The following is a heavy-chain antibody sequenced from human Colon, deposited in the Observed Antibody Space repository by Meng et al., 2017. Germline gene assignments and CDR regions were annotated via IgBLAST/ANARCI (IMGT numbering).Heavy chain of an antibody. CDR3: ARTGLHSYYFDF. V-gene: IGHV4-31*02. Sequence: QVQLQEAGPGLVKPSQTLALICSVSGGSNISGGYYWSWIRQHPQKGLEWIGYISNSGSAYYNPSLKSRVSISVDTSKNQFSLKMHSVSAADTALYYCARTGLHSYYFDFWGQGTLVTVSS. D-gene: IGHD2-21*01. CDR2: ISNSGSA. J-gene: IGHJ4*02. CDR1: GGSNISGGYY.